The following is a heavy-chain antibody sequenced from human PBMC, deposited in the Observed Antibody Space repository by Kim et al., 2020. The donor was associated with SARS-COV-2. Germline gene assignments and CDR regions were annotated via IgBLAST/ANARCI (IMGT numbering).Heavy chain of an antibody. V-gene: IGHV3-23*01. CDR1: GFTFSSYT. CDR3: ARDHPDGLYYLFDY. Sequence: GGSLRLSCEASGFTFSSYTMTWVRQAPGKGLEWVSGINQNSARTDYADSVKGRFTISRDDSKNTLYLQMNILRVEDTAVYYCARDHPDGLYYLFDYWGQG. CDR2: INQNSART. J-gene: IGHJ4*02. D-gene: IGHD1-26*01.